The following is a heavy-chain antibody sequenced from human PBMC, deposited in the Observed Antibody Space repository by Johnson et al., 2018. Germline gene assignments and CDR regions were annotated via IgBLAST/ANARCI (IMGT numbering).Heavy chain of an antibody. V-gene: IGHV3-74*01. CDR1: GFTFSNYW. CDR3: ARPSAVGMNRCDP. D-gene: IGHD6-13*01. CDR2: ISADGSTT. J-gene: IGHJ5*02. Sequence: VQLQESGGGLVQPGGSLRLSCAASGFTFSNYWMHWVRRAPGKGLVWVSRISADGSTTNYADSVKGRFTNTRDNAQNTLYLQMDSLRAEDTSVYFCARPSAVGMNRCDPWGQGTLGTVSS.